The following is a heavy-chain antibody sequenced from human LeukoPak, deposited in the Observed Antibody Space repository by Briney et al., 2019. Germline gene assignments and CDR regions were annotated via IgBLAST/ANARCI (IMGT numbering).Heavy chain of an antibody. J-gene: IGHJ5*02. CDR1: SDSMTYIF. D-gene: IGHD2-2*01. Sequence: SETLSLACNFSSDSMTYIFWSWIRQPAGKGLEWIGRIYSSGSAHYNPSLKSRVTMSMDTSKNQFSLKLSSVSAADTAVYYCARDHIVVVPAAIHGGWFDPWGQGTLVTVSS. V-gene: IGHV4-4*07. CDR2: IYSSGSA. CDR3: ARDHIVVVPAAIHGGWFDP.